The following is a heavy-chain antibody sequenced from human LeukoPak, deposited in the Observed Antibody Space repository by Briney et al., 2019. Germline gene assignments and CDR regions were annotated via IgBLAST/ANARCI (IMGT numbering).Heavy chain of an antibody. CDR2: IYSGGST. D-gene: IGHD6-19*01. Sequence: GGSLRLSCAASGFTVSSNYMSWVRQAPGKGLEWVSVIYSGGSTYYADSVKGRFTISGDNSKNTLYLQMNSLRAEDTAVYYCARTAYSSGGDYFDYWGQGTLVTVSS. V-gene: IGHV3-66*01. J-gene: IGHJ4*02. CDR1: GFTVSSNY. CDR3: ARTAYSSGGDYFDY.